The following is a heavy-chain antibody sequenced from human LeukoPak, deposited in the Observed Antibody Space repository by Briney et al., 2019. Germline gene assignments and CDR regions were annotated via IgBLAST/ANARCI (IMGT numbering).Heavy chain of an antibody. CDR1: GFTFSDYY. CDR3: ARDLGDGYSPFDY. J-gene: IGHJ4*02. Sequence: GGSLRLSCAASGFTFSDYYMSWLRQAPGKGLEWVSYISSSGSTIYYADSVKGRFTISRDNAKNSLYLQMNSLRAEDTAVYYCARDLGDGYSPFDYWGQGTLVTVSS. D-gene: IGHD5-24*01. CDR2: ISSSGSTI. V-gene: IGHV3-11*01.